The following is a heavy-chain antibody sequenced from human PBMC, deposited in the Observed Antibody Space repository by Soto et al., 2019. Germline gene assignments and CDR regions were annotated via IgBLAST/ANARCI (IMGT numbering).Heavy chain of an antibody. CDR2: IYPGDSDT. V-gene: IGHV5-51*01. J-gene: IGHJ6*02. CDR3: ARYIPSDFAMDV. D-gene: IGHD2-21*01. Sequence: GESLKISCRASGYSISTYWVAWVRQLPGKGLDWTGIIYPGDSDTRYSPSFQGQVTISADKSINTAYLQWPSLRASDTAIYFCARYIPSDFAMDVWGLGTTVTVSS. CDR1: GYSISTYW.